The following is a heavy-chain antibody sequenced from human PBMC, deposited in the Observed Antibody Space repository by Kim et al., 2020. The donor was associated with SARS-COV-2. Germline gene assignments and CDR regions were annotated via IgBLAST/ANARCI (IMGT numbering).Heavy chain of an antibody. J-gene: IGHJ3*02. D-gene: IGHD3-10*02. CDR2: ISYDGSNK. CDR1: GFTFSSYA. CDR3: ARGGGGMYVWARGAFDI. Sequence: GGSLRLSCAASGFTFSSYAMHWVRQAPGKGLEWVAVISYDGSNKYYADSVKGRFTISRDNSKNTLYLQMNSLRAEDTAVYYCARGGGGMYVWARGAFDIWGPGTMVTVSS. V-gene: IGHV3-30-3*01.